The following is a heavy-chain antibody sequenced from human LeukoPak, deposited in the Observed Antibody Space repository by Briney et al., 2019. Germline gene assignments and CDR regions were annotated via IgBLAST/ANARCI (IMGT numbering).Heavy chain of an antibody. CDR3: TTAIIVVVPAAMGRLYYFDY. V-gene: IGHV3-15*01. CDR1: GFTFSNAW. CDR2: IKSKTDGGTT. D-gene: IGHD2-2*01. J-gene: IGHJ4*02. Sequence: GGSLRLSCAASGFTFSNAWMSWVRQAPGKGLEWVGRIKSKTDGGTTDYAAPVKGRFTISRDDSKNTLYLQMNSLKTEDTAVYYCTTAIIVVVPAAMGRLYYFDYWGQGTLVTASS.